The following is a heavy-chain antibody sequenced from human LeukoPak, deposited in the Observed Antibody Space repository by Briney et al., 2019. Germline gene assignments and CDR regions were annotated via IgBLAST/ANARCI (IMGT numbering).Heavy chain of an antibody. CDR2: ISAYNGNT. Sequence: ASVTVSCKASGYTFTSYGISWVRQAPGQGLEWMGWISAYNGNTNYAQKLQGRVTMTTDTSTSTAYMELRSLTSDDTAVYYCARGDSGYDFFDYWGQGTLVTVSS. J-gene: IGHJ4*02. CDR1: GYTFTSYG. CDR3: ARGDSGYDFFDY. V-gene: IGHV1-18*01. D-gene: IGHD5-12*01.